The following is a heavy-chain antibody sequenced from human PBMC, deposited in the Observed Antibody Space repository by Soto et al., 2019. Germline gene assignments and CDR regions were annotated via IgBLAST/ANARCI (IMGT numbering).Heavy chain of an antibody. CDR2: ISGSGGNT. V-gene: IGHV3-23*01. CDR3: AKPAYVSGTYYNVLDY. CDR1: GFTFSSYD. Sequence: DVQLLESGGSLVQPGGSLRLSCAASGFTFSSYDMRLVRQAPGKGLEWVSGISGSGGNTYYADSVKGRFTITRDNSKKTVFLQMNSLRGEDTAIYYCAKPAYVSGTYYNVLDYWGQGTLGTVSS. J-gene: IGHJ4*02. D-gene: IGHD3-10*01.